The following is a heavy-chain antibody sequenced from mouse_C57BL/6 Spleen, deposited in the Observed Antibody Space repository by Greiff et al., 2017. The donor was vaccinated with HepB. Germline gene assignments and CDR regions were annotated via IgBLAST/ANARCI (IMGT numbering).Heavy chain of an antibody. J-gene: IGHJ3*01. CDR3: ASDSSGYAWFAY. D-gene: IGHD3-2*02. CDR1: GFNIKDYY. V-gene: IGHV14-2*01. CDR2: IDPEDGEN. Sequence: VQLQQSGAELVKPGASVKLSCTASGFNIKDYYMHWVKQRTEQGLEWIGRIDPEDGENKYAPKFQGKATITADTSSNTAYLQLSSLTYEYTAVYYCASDSSGYAWFAYWGQGTLVTVSA.